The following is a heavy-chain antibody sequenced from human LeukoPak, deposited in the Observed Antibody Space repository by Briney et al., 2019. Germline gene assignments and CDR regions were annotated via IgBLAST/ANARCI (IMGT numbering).Heavy chain of an antibody. CDR3: AKVGSDLYYFDY. D-gene: IGHD5-12*01. CDR2: IKQDGSEK. J-gene: IGHJ4*02. V-gene: IGHV3-7*03. CDR1: GFTFSSYW. Sequence: GGSLRLSCAASGFTFSSYWMSWVRQAPGKGLEWVANIKQDGSEKYYADSVKGRFTISRDNAKNSLYLQMNSLRAEDTALYYCAKVGSDLYYFDYWGQGTLVTVSS.